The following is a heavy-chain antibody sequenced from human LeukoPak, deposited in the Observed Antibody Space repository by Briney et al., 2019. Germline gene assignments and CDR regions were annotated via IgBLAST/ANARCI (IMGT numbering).Heavy chain of an antibody. D-gene: IGHD6-6*01. Sequence: SETLSLTYTVSGGSVTSYYWTWFRQPPWKGLEWIGFIYYSGTTDYNPPLKSRVTMSVDTSTNQVSLELISVTAVDTAVYYCATGSRSSTSDAFDIWGQGTLVAVSS. CDR2: IYYSGTT. J-gene: IGHJ3*02. V-gene: IGHV4-59*02. CDR3: ATGSRSSTSDAFDI. CDR1: GGSVTSYY.